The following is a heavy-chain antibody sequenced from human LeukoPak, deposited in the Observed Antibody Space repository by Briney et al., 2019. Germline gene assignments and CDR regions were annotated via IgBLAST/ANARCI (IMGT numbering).Heavy chain of an antibody. CDR2: IYYSGST. V-gene: IGHV4-30-4*08. CDR3: ANSPRGTEYFHH. Sequence: PSETLSLTCTVSGAFISSGGYYWSWIRQHPGKGLEWIGYIYYSGSTYYNPSLKSRVTISGDTSKNQFSLKLSSVTAADTAVYYCANSPRGTEYFHHWGQGTLVTVSS. CDR1: GAFISSGGYY. J-gene: IGHJ1*01. D-gene: IGHD4-23*01.